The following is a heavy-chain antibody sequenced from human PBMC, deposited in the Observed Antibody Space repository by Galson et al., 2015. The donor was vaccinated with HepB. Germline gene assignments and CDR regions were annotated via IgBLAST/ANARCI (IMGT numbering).Heavy chain of an antibody. D-gene: IGHD3-16*01. V-gene: IGHV3-23*01. Sequence: SLRLSCAGSGLIFRHHAMAWIRQAPGKGLEWVSGINGRGSTRSYSDVVKGRFSISRDNSKDTVFLLMDNLRAEDTAVYYCVKEGSWFGGDWFDPWGQGALVTVS. J-gene: IGHJ5*02. CDR3: VKEGSWFGGDWFDP. CDR1: GLIFRHHA. CDR2: INGRGSTR.